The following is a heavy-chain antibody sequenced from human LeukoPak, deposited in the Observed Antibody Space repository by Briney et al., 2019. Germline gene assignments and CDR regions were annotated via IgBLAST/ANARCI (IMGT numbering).Heavy chain of an antibody. D-gene: IGHD3-16*02. J-gene: IGHJ4*02. V-gene: IGHV1-2*02. CDR1: GYTFTGYY. CDR2: INPNSGGT. Sequence: ASVKDSCKASGYTFTGYYMHWGRQAPGQGLEWMGWINPNSGGTNYAQKFQGRVTMTRDTSISTAYTELSRLRSDDTAVYYCYVWGSYRRNFDYWGQGTLVTVSS. CDR3: YVWGSYRRNFDY.